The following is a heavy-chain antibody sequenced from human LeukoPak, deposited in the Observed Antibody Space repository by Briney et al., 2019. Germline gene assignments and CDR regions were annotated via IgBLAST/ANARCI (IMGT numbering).Heavy chain of an antibody. V-gene: IGHV1-2*06. D-gene: IGHD3-10*01. CDR3: ARGGSGSYYKQYYFDY. Sequence: ASVKVSCKASGYIFTGYYMHWVRQAPGQGLEWMGRINPNSGGTNYAQKFQGRVTMTRDTSISTAYMELSRLRSDDTAVYYCARGGSGSYYKQYYFDYWGQGTLVTVSS. CDR1: GYIFTGYY. CDR2: INPNSGGT. J-gene: IGHJ4*02.